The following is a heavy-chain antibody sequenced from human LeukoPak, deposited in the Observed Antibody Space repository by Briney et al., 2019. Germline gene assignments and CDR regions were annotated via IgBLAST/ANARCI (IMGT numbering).Heavy chain of an antibody. Sequence: ASVKVSCKASGGTFSSYAISWVRQAPGQGLEWMGRIIPILGIANYAQKFQGRVTITADKSTSTAYMELSSLRSEDTAVYYCASTDLGYCSGGSCYSAATRPRSDPWGQGTLVTVSS. J-gene: IGHJ5*02. D-gene: IGHD2-15*01. CDR2: IIPILGIA. V-gene: IGHV1-69*04. CDR3: ASTDLGYCSGGSCYSAATRPRSDP. CDR1: GGTFSSYA.